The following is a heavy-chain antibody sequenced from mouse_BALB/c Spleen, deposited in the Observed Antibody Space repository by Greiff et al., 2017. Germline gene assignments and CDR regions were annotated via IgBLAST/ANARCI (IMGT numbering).Heavy chain of an antibody. Sequence: EVMLVESGGGLVKPGGSLKLSCAASGFTFSSYAMSWVRQTPEKRLEWVASISSGGSTYYPDSVKGRFTISRDNARNILYLQMSSLRSEDTAMYYCAREVPGVDAMDYWGQGTTVTVSS. CDR1: GFTFSSYA. J-gene: IGHJ4*01. CDR3: AREVPGVDAMDY. CDR2: ISSGGST. D-gene: IGHD2-14*01. V-gene: IGHV5-6-5*01.